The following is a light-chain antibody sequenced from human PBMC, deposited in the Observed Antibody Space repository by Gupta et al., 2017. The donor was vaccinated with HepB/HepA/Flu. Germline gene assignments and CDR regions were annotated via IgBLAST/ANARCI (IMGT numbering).Light chain of an antibody. Sequence: QSALTQPPSVSGSPGQSVTISCLGTSSDVGSYNRVSWYQQPPDTAPKLMIYEVSNRPSGVPDRFSGSKSGNTASLTISGLQAEDEADYYCSSYTSSSTFVFGTGTKVTVL. CDR3: SSYTSSSTFV. J-gene: IGLJ1*01. CDR1: SSDVGSYNR. V-gene: IGLV2-18*02. CDR2: EVS.